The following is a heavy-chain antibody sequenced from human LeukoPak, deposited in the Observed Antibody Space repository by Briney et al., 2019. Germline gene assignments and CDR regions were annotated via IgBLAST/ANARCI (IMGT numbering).Heavy chain of an antibody. D-gene: IGHD1-7*01. CDR1: GGSFSGYY. J-gene: IGHJ4*02. CDR2: INHSGST. V-gene: IGHV4-34*01. CDR3: ARVSVTGTTGLSPYYFDY. Sequence: SETLSLTCAVYGGSFSGYYWSWIRQPPGKGLEWIGEINHSGSTNYNPSLKSRVTISVDTSKNQFSLKPSSVTAADTAVYYCARVSVTGTTGLSPYYFDYWGQGTLVTVSS.